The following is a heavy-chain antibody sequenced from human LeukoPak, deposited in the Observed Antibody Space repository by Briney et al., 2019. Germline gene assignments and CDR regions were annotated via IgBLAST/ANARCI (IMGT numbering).Heavy chain of an antibody. CDR1: GGSISIYY. J-gene: IGHJ4*02. V-gene: IGHV4-59*01. Sequence: WETLSLTCTVSGGSISIYYWSWIRQPPGKGLEWIGYIYYSGSTNYNPSLKSRVTISVDTSKNQFSLRLSSVTAADTALYYCARDHYFDYWGQGTLVTVSS. CDR2: IYYSGST. CDR3: ARDHYFDY.